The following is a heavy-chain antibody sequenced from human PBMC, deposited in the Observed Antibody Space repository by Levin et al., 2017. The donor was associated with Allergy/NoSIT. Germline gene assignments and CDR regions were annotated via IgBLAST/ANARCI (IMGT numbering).Heavy chain of an antibody. CDR2: TGTYTVIT. V-gene: IGHV1-18*01. Sequence: PGESLKISCKASGYIFINFGITWVRQAPGQGLEWMGWTGTYTVITIYAQRFQDRVTMTTDTSTATAYMDLTSLTFDDTAVYFCARGSGRSYWSFDYWGQGTLVTVSS. CDR3: ARGSGRSYWSFDY. D-gene: IGHD1-26*01. J-gene: IGHJ4*02. CDR1: GYIFINFG.